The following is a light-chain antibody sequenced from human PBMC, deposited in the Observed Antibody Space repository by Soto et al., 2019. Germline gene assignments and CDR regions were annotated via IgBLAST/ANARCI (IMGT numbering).Light chain of an antibody. J-gene: IGLJ1*01. CDR2: EVS. V-gene: IGLV2-14*01. CDR1: SSDVGGYNY. CDR3: SSYTGSNTRYV. Sequence: QPVLTQPASVSGSPGQSITISCTGTSSDVGGYNYVSWYQQHPGKTPKLMIYEVSNRPSGVSNRFSGSKSGNTASLTISGLQAEDEADYYCSSYTGSNTRYVFGTGTKLTVL.